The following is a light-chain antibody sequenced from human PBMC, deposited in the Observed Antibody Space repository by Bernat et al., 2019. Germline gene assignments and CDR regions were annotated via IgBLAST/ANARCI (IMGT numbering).Light chain of an antibody. J-gene: IGLJ3*02. CDR1: RLGDKY. Sequence: SYELTQPPSVSVSPGQTASITCSGDRLGDKYACWYQQKPGQSPVLVIYRDTKRPSGIPERFSGSKSGNTATLTISGTQAMDEADYCCQAWVNKIWVFGGGTKVTVL. V-gene: IGLV3-1*01. CDR2: RDT. CDR3: QAWVNKIWV.